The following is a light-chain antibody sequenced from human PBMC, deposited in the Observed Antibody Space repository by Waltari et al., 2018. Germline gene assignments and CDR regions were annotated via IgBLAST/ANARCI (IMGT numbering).Light chain of an antibody. CDR2: RNN. CDR3: AAWDDSVSVSGWV. V-gene: IGLV1-47*01. J-gene: IGLJ3*02. Sequence: QSLLTQPPSVSGTPGQRVTISCSGSNPHLGSFSVFWYQPVPRTAPKLLIYRNNRRPSGVPDRFSGSKSGTSASLAISGLRSEDEADYYCAAWDDSVSVSGWVFGGGTKLTVL. CDR1: NPHLGSFS.